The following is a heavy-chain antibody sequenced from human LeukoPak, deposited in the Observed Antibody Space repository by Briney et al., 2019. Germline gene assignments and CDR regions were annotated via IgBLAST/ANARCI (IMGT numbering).Heavy chain of an antibody. CDR1: GFTFSSYA. D-gene: IGHD3-9*01. CDR2: ISGSGGST. J-gene: IGHJ4*02. Sequence: GRSLRLSCAASGFTFSSYAMHWVRQAPGKGLEWVSAISGSGGSTYYADSVKGRFTISRDNSKNTLYLQMNSLRAEDTAVYYCAKDGKDILTGYPDPYFDYWGQGTLVTVSS. CDR3: AKDGKDILTGYPDPYFDY. V-gene: IGHV3-23*01.